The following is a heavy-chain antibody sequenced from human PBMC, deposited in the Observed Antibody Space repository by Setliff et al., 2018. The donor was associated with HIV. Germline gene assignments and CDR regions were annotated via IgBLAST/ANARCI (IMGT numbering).Heavy chain of an antibody. CDR2: LRTGTGDT. CDR1: GYTFTSYS. CDR3: VRRATAAEVFDY. Sequence: ASVKVSCKASGYTFTSYSMHWVRQAPGQRLEWMGWLRTGTGDTSYSVKFQGRLTITRDTSANTAYMELSNLRSEDTAVYYCVRRATAAEVFDYWGQGTPVTVSS. V-gene: IGHV1-3*04. D-gene: IGHD6-13*01. J-gene: IGHJ4*02.